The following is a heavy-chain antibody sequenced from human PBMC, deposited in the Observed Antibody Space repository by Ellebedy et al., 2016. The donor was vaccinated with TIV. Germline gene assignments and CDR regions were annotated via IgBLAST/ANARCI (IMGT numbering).Heavy chain of an antibody. CDR3: ARENYDILTGGIDC. Sequence: MPSETLSLTCTVPGGSVTSSNYYWSWIRQPPGKRLEWIGHIYYSGNTNFSPSLKSRVTISVDTSKNQFSLKLNSLTAADTAVYYCARENYDILTGGIDCWGQGTPVTVSS. D-gene: IGHD3-9*01. CDR1: GGSVTSSNYY. V-gene: IGHV4-61*01. CDR2: IYYSGNT. J-gene: IGHJ4*02.